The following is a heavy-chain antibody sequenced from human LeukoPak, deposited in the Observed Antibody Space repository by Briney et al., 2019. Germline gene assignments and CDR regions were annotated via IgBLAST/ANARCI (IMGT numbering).Heavy chain of an antibody. CDR2: IYSCGST. CDR3: ARAADSSGYYWDYFDY. D-gene: IGHD3-22*01. Sequence: GGSLRHSCGASGFTVSSNYMSWVRQATGKGVEWVPGIYSCGSTYYADPVKGRFTTSRDNSKNTLYLQMISLRAEETAVYYCARAADSSGYYWDYFDYWGQGTLVTVSS. CDR1: GFTVSSNY. J-gene: IGHJ4*02. V-gene: IGHV3-66*03.